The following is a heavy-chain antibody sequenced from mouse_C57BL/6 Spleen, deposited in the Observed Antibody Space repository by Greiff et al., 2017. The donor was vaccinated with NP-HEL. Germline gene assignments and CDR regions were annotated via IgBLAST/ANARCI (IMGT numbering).Heavy chain of an antibody. CDR1: GYTFTGYW. Sequence: QVHMKQSGAELMKPGASVKLSCKATGYTFTGYWIEWVKQRPGHGLEWIGEILPGSGSTNYNEKFKGKATFTADTSSNTAYMQLSSLTTEDSAIYYCARLRDYYGSSSWFAYWGQGTLVTVSA. D-gene: IGHD1-1*01. J-gene: IGHJ3*01. CDR2: ILPGSGST. V-gene: IGHV1-9*01. CDR3: ARLRDYYGSSSWFAY.